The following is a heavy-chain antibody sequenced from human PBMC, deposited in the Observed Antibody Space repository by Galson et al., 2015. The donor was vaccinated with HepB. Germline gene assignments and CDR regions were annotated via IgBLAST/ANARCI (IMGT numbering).Heavy chain of an antibody. CDR2: IYGGGST. J-gene: IGHJ4*02. CDR3: AQLGTGY. CDR1: GFSVSSNY. V-gene: IGHV3-53*01. Sequence: LRLSCAASGFSVSSNYMNWVRQAPGKGLEWVSVIYGGGSTNNANSLEGRFTNPPDNSKNTVYLQMNSLRAEDTAVYYCAQLGTGYWGQGTLVTVSS. D-gene: IGHD7-27*01.